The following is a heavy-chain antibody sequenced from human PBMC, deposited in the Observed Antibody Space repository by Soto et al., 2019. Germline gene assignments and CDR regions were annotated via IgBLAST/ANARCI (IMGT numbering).Heavy chain of an antibody. Sequence: EVQLVESGGGLVQPGGSLRLSCAASGFTFSSYWMSWVRQAPGKGLEWVANIKQDGSEKYYVDSVKGRFTISRDNAKNSLYLQMNSLRAEDTAVYYCARETLDILTGYYPADYWGQGTLVTVSS. D-gene: IGHD3-9*01. CDR3: ARETLDILTGYYPADY. V-gene: IGHV3-7*01. J-gene: IGHJ4*02. CDR2: IKQDGSEK. CDR1: GFTFSSYW.